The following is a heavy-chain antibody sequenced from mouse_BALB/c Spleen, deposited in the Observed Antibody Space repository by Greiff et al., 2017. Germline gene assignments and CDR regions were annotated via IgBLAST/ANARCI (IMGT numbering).Heavy chain of an antibody. Sequence: EVKLLESGPGLVKPSQSLSLTCTVTGYSITSDYAWNWIRQFPGNKLEWMGYISYSGSTSYNPSLKSRISITRDTSKNQFFLQLNSVTTEDTATYYCARVNYYGSSYSYWYFDVWGAGTTVTVSS. CDR3: ARVNYYGSSYSYWYFDV. V-gene: IGHV3-2*02. CDR2: ISYSGST. J-gene: IGHJ1*01. D-gene: IGHD1-1*01. CDR1: GYSITSDYA.